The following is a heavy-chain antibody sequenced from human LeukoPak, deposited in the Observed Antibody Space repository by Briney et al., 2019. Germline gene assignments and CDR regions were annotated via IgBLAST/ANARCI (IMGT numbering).Heavy chain of an antibody. V-gene: IGHV1-2*06. D-gene: IGHD3-10*01. J-gene: IGHJ4*01. CDR1: GYTFTGYY. Sequence: ASVKVSCKASGYTFTGYYMHWVRQAPGQGLEWMGRINPNSGGTNYAQKFQGRVTMTRDTSISTAYMELSRLRSDDTAVYYCARDQVGVYGSGSYFYDYWGQEPWSPSPQ. CDR3: ARDQVGVYGSGSYFYDY. CDR2: INPNSGGT.